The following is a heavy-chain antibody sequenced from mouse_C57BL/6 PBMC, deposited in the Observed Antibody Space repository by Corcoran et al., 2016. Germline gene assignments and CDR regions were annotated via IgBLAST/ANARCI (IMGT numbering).Heavy chain of an antibody. CDR2: INTYSGVP. CDR1: GYTFTTYG. CDR3: ARIYYGYLYYCDY. J-gene: IGHJ2*01. D-gene: IGHD2-2*01. Sequence: QIQLVQSGPELKKPGETVKISCKASGYTFTTYGMSWVKQAPGKGLKWMGWINTYSGVPTYADDFKGRFAFSLETSASTAYLQINNLKNEDTATYFCARIYYGYLYYCDYWGQGTTLTVSS. V-gene: IGHV9-3*01.